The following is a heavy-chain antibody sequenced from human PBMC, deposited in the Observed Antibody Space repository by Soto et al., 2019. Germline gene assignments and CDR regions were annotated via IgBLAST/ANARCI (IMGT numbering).Heavy chain of an antibody. J-gene: IGHJ6*02. CDR3: ARDSAPGNSYYYYGMDV. Sequence: SVKVSCKASGVTFSSYAISWVRQAPGQGLEWMGGIIPIFGTANYAQKFQGRVTITADKSTSTAYMELSSLRSEDTAVYYCARDSAPGNSYYYYGMDVWGQGTTVTVSS. CDR2: IIPIFGTA. CDR1: GVTFSSYA. V-gene: IGHV1-69*06.